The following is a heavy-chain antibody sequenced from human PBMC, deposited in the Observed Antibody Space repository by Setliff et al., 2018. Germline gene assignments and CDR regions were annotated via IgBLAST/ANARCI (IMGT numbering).Heavy chain of an antibody. V-gene: IGHV4-59*01. CDR3: ASISGYETLDY. CDR2: IHNSGVT. Sequence: SETLSLTCTVSGGSISSYDWSWIRQPPGKGLEWIGYIHNSGVTNYNPSLKSRATISVDTSKNQFSLKLSSVTAADTAVYYCASISGYETLDYWGQGTLVTVSS. CDR1: GGSISSYD. D-gene: IGHD5-12*01. J-gene: IGHJ4*02.